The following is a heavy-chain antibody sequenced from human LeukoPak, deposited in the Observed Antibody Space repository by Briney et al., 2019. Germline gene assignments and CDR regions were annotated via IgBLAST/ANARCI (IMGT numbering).Heavy chain of an antibody. CDR1: GFTFSSYA. V-gene: IGHV3-23*01. CDR3: AKARSGNANWAHRIFDN. CDR2: ISGSGGST. J-gene: IGHJ4*02. D-gene: IGHD1-1*01. Sequence: GGSLRLSCAASGFTFSSYAMSWVRQAPGKGLEWVPAISGSGGSTYYADSVKGRFTISRDNSNTSLFVQMNSMRADDTVVYFCAKARSGNANWAHRIFDNWGQGTLVTVSS.